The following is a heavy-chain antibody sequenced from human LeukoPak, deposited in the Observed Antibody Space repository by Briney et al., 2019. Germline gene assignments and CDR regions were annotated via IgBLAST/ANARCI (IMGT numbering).Heavy chain of an antibody. CDR1: GFTFSRYS. V-gene: IGHV3-21*01. CDR3: ARDRPQLAYDILTGYYMAHYFDY. CDR2: ISSGSSYV. D-gene: IGHD3-9*01. Sequence: GGSLRLSCAVSGFTFSRYSMNWVRRAPGKGLQWVSSISSGSSYVYYSDSVKGRFTISRDNAKNSLYLQMNSLRAEDTAVYYCARDRPQLAYDILTGYYMAHYFDYWGQGALVTVSS. J-gene: IGHJ4*02.